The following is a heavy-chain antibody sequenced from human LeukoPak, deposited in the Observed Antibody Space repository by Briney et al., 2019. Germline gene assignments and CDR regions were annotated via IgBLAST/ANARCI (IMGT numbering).Heavy chain of an antibody. Sequence: KPGGSLRLSCAASGFTFSDYYMSWIRQAPGKGLEWVSYISSSGSTIYYADSVKGRFTISRDNAKNSLYLQMNSLRAEDTAVYYCARDPKYYYDSSGYYYSAKYFQHWGQGTLVTVSS. J-gene: IGHJ1*01. CDR2: ISSSGSTI. D-gene: IGHD3-22*01. V-gene: IGHV3-11*04. CDR3: ARDPKYYYDSSGYYYSAKYFQH. CDR1: GFTFSDYY.